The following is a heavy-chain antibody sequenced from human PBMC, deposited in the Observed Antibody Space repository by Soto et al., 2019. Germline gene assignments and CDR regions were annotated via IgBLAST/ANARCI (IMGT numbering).Heavy chain of an antibody. D-gene: IGHD2-15*01. V-gene: IGHV3-30-3*01. CDR3: ARGDREDILVVVGARPGEYGIDI. CDR2: IAYDGSNA. CDR1: GFTFRNHA. Sequence: QVQLVESGGGLVQPGGSLRLSCAASGFTFRNHAMHWVRQAPGKGLECLDVIAYDGSNAFYRDAVKGRCTVSRDNSKNTLYLHMDSLRSEDTGVYYCARGDREDILVVVGARPGEYGIDIWGQGTTVTVSS. J-gene: IGHJ6*02.